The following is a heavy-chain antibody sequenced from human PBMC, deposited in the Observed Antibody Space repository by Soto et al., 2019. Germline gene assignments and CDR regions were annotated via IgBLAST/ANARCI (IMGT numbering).Heavy chain of an antibody. D-gene: IGHD2-2*01. Sequence: GESLKISCKTSGYDFSTSWIAWVRQTPGRGLEWMGIIYPGDSDTRYSPSFEGQVTVSVDKPMRIAYLEWRSLTASDSAIYYCARQDLGSSPYAFWGQGTLVTVS. J-gene: IGHJ4*02. CDR1: GYDFSTSW. CDR2: IYPGDSDT. V-gene: IGHV5-51*01. CDR3: ARQDLGSSPYAF.